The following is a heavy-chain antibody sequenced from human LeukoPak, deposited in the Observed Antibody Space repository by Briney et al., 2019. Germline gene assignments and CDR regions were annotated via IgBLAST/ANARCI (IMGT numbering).Heavy chain of an antibody. J-gene: IGHJ4*02. V-gene: IGHV3-33*08. CDR1: GFTFSSYA. CDR2: IYYDGSNI. CDR3: ARDWKTNSFDY. Sequence: GGSLRLSCAAFGFTFSSYAMSWVRQAPGKGLEWVAFIYYDGSNIYYADYVKGRFTISRDISKNTLYLQMDSLRAEDTAIYYCARDWKTNSFDYWGQGTLVTVSS. D-gene: IGHD1-1*01.